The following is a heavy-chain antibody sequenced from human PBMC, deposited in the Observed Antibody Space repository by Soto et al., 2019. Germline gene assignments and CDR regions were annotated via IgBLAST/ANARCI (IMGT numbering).Heavy chain of an antibody. V-gene: IGHV1-46*01. D-gene: IGHD4-17*01. Sequence: ASVKVSCKASGYTFTSYYMHWVRQAPGQGLEWMGIINPSGGSTSYAQKFQGRVTMTRDTSTSTVYMELSSLRSEDTAVYYCARVSKTTTVVTAYFDYWGQRTLDTVSS. J-gene: IGHJ4*02. CDR1: GYTFTSYY. CDR3: ARVSKTTTVVTAYFDY. CDR2: INPSGGST.